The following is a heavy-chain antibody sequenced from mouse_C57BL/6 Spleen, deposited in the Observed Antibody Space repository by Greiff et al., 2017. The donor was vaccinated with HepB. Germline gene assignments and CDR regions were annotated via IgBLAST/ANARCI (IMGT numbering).Heavy chain of an antibody. J-gene: IGHJ4*01. CDR2: INYDGSST. Sequence: EVKLMESEGGLVQPGSSMKLSCTASGFTFSDYYMAWVRQVPEKGLEWVANINYDGSSTYYLDSLKSRFIISRDNAKNILYLQMSSLKSEDTATYYCARVYYDYLYYYAMDYWGQGTSVTVSS. D-gene: IGHD2-4*01. CDR1: GFTFSDYY. V-gene: IGHV5-16*01. CDR3: ARVYYDYLYYYAMDY.